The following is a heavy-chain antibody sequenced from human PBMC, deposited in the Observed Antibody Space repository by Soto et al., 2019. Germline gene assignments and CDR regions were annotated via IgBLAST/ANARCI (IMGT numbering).Heavy chain of an antibody. CDR1: GGSISSSSYY. CDR3: ARRGTAHASNSYYYYTAA. J-gene: IGHJ6*03. V-gene: IGHV4-39*01. Sequence: SETLSLTCTVSGGSISSSSYYWGWIRQPPGKGLEWIGSIYYSGSTYYNPSLKSRVTISVDTSKNQFSLKLSSVTAADTAVYYCARRGTAHASNSYYYYTAAWGKEPTV. CDR2: IYYSGST. D-gene: IGHD1-1*01.